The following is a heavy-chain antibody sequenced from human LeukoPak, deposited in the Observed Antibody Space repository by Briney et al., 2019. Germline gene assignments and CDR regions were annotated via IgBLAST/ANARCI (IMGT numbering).Heavy chain of an antibody. Sequence: PGGSLRLSCAASGFTFSSYSMNWVRQAPGKGLEWVSCISRSSEFICYEDSVKGRFTISRDNAKNSLYLQMNSLRVEDTAVYYCARDTLVIGAPDGPIDYWGQGSLVTVSS. J-gene: IGHJ4*02. V-gene: IGHV3-21*01. D-gene: IGHD2-15*01. CDR3: ARDTLVIGAPDGPIDY. CDR2: ISRSSEFI. CDR1: GFTFSSYS.